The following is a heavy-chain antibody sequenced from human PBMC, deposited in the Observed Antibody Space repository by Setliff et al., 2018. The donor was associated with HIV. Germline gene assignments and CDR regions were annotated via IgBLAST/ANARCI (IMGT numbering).Heavy chain of an antibody. Sequence: GASVKVSCKASGYSFTTYGISWVRQAPGQGLEWVGWISVYNGQTLYAQKVQDRITVTMDIPKDTAYMELRGLTPDGTAVYYCARGHHFYWYFDLWGHGTLVTVSS. CDR1: GYSFTTYG. J-gene: IGHJ2*01. V-gene: IGHV1-18*01. CDR2: ISVYNGQT. CDR3: ARGHHFYWYFDL.